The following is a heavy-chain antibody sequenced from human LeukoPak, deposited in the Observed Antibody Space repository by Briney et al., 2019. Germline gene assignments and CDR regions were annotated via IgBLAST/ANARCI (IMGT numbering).Heavy chain of an antibody. CDR2: INTNTGNP. CDR1: GYTFTGYY. J-gene: IGHJ4*02. CDR3: ARAIAAAGPDYFDY. V-gene: IGHV7-4-1*02. Sequence: ASVKVSCKASGYTFTGYYMHWVRQAPGQGLEWMGWINTNTGNPTYAQGFTGRFVFSLDTSVSTAYLQISSLKAEDTAVYYCARAIAAAGPDYFDYWGQGTLVTVSS. D-gene: IGHD6-13*01.